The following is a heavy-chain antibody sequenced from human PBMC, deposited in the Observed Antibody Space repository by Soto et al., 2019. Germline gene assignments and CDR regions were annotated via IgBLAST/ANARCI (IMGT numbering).Heavy chain of an antibody. V-gene: IGHV1-18*04. Sequence: QVHLEQSGAEVRKPGASVKVSCKASGYTFNSFGINWVRQAPGQGLEWLGWISAYNGNTKYAQKFHGRVTMTADTSTTTAYLELTSLRSDDTAVYYCAREFQYDSGGFHELYFWGQGTLVTVSS. CDR1: GYTFNSFG. D-gene: IGHD3-22*01. J-gene: IGHJ4*02. CDR3: AREFQYDSGGFHELYF. CDR2: ISAYNGNT.